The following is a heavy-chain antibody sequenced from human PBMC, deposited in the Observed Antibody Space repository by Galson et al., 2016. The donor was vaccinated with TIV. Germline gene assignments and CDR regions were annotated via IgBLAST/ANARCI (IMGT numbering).Heavy chain of an antibody. V-gene: IGHV3-23*01. D-gene: IGHD5-18*01. CDR2: IGGTSGST. CDR1: GFRFNSYA. J-gene: IGHJ4*02. CDR3: AKDRQWIPSSLGC. Sequence: LRLSCAASGFRFNSYAMNWVRQAPGKGLEWVSSIGGTSGSTYYADSVKGRFTISRDSYKDTVYLQMNSLRAEDTAIFFCAKDRQWIPSSLGCWGQGILAPVSS.